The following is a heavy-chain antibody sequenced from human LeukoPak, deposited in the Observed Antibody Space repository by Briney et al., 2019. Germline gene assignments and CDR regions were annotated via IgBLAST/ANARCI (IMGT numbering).Heavy chain of an antibody. V-gene: IGHV1-2*02. J-gene: IGHJ4*02. D-gene: IGHD6-13*01. Sequence: MHXXRXXXXQGREXMGXINPNSGGTNYAQKFQGRVTMTRDTSISTAYMELSRLRSDDTAVYYCARGGSSGTKTAAAGKSGYWGQGTLVTVSS. CDR2: INPNSGGT. CDR3: ARGGSSGTKTAAAGKSGY.